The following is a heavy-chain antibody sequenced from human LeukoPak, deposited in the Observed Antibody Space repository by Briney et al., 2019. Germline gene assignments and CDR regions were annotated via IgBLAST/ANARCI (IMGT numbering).Heavy chain of an antibody. Sequence: SETLSLTCTVSGGSISSYYWSWIRQPPGKGLEWVGYIYYGGSTNYNPSLKRRGTISVGTSKNHFSLKLRSVTAAAPAVYYCPRAVGGSSRFPHEYRGPGTLVTVSS. CDR1: GGSISSYY. V-gene: IGHV4-59*01. D-gene: IGHD6-19*01. CDR2: IYYGGST. CDR3: PRAVGGSSRFPHEY. J-gene: IGHJ4*02.